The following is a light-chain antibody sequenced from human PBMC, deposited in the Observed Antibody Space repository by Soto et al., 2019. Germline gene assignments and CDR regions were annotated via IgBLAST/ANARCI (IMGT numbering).Light chain of an antibody. CDR3: QSYDSNLSGSL. CDR2: NYV. J-gene: IGLJ2*01. Sequence: QSALTQPRSVSGSPGQSVSISCTGTSGDIGFYNYVSWYQRHPGRAPKLLIHNYVNRPSGVPDRFSGSKSGTSASLAITGLQGEDEGDYYCQSYDSNLSGSLFGGGTKLTVL. V-gene: IGLV2-11*01. CDR1: SGDIGFYNY.